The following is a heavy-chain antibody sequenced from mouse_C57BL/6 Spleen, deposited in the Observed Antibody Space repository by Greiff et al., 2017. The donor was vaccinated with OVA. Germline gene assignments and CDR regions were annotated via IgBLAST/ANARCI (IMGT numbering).Heavy chain of an antibody. CDR2: INPSSGYT. Sequence: QVQLQQSGAELARPGASVKMSCKASGYTFTSYTMHWVKQRPGQGLEWIGYINPSSGYTKYNQKFKDKATLTADKSSSTAYMQLSSLTSEDSAVYYCARRCGNYAYFDYWGQGTTLTVSS. CDR3: ARRCGNYAYFDY. D-gene: IGHD2-1*01. J-gene: IGHJ2*01. CDR1: GYTFTSYT. V-gene: IGHV1-4*01.